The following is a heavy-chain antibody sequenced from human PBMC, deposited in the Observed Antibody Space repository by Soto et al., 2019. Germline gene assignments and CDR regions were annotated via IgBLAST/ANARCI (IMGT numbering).Heavy chain of an antibody. J-gene: IGHJ3*02. V-gene: IGHV3-53*01. CDR3: ARGYSGSYHDAFDI. CDR1: GFTFISNY. CDR2: IYSGGST. Sequence: WGSLRLSCAASGFTFISNYMSCCRHSPLKWLEWVSVIYSGGSTYYADSVKGRFTISRDNSKNTLYLQMNSLRAEDTAVYYCARGYSGSYHDAFDIWGQGTMVTVSS. D-gene: IGHD1-26*01.